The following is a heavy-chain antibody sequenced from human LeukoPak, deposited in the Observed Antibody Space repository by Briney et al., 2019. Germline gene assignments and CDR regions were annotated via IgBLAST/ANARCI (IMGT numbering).Heavy chain of an antibody. D-gene: IGHD6-13*01. V-gene: IGHV3-30*18. CDR1: GFTFRSYD. Sequence: GGSLRLSCAASGFTFRSYDMHWVRQAPGKGLQWAAVISYDGSNKYHTDSVKGRFTISRDNSKNTLYLQMNSLRAEDTAVYYCAKDSEIAAAGSYWYFDLWGRGTLVTVSS. J-gene: IGHJ2*01. CDR3: AKDSEIAAAGSYWYFDL. CDR2: ISYDGSNK.